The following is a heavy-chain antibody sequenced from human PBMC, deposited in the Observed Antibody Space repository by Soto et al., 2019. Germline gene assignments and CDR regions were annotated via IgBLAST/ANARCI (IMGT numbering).Heavy chain of an antibody. V-gene: IGHV4-59*01. CDR2: IYYSGST. CDR3: ARAAGGHGHYVFWSGYYGGGCYYYYYMHV. D-gene: IGHD3-3*01. Sequence: SETLSLTCTVSGGSISSYYWSWIRQPPGKGLEWIGYIYYSGSTNYNPSLKSRVTISVDTSKNQFSLKLSSVTAADTAVYYCARAAGGHGHYVFWSGYYGGGCYYYYYMHVWGKGTTVTVPS. J-gene: IGHJ6*03. CDR1: GGSISSYY.